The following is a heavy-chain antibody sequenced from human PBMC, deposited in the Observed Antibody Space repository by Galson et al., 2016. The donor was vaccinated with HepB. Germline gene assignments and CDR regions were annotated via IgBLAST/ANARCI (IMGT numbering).Heavy chain of an antibody. J-gene: IGHJ4*02. Sequence: SLRLSCAASGFTFRSFGMSWVRQAPGKGLEWVSSISDSGGRTFYADSAKGRFTISRDNSKNSLVLQMNSLRAEDTAVYYCASKHCRGVDCHLPFFDFWGPGSLVTVSS. CDR2: ISDSGGRT. CDR3: ASKHCRGVDCHLPFFDF. V-gene: IGHV3-23*01. CDR1: GFTFRSFG. D-gene: IGHD2-15*01.